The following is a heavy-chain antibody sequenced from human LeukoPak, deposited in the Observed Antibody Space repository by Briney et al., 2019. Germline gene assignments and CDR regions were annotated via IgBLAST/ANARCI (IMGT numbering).Heavy chain of an antibody. CDR3: AKGADIVVVPGGMDV. CDR2: ISGSGGNT. V-gene: IGHV3-23*01. Sequence: GGPLRLSCAASGFTFSSYAMSWVRQAPGKGLEWVSAISGSGGNTYYADSVKGRFTISRDNSKNTLYLQMNSLRAEDTAVYYCAKGADIVVVPGGMDVWGKGTTVTVSS. CDR1: GFTFSSYA. D-gene: IGHD2-2*01. J-gene: IGHJ6*04.